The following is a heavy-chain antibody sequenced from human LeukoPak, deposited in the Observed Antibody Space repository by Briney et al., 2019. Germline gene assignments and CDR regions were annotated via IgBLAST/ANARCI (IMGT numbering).Heavy chain of an antibody. CDR1: GYTFSSYG. CDR3: AKAPMVVAAFLDV. Sequence: SCKASGYTFSSYGMSWVRQTPGKGLEWVSAISGSGGSTYYADSVKGRFTISRDNSKNTLYLQMNSLRAEDTAVYYCAKAPMVVAAFLDVWGKGTTVTISS. J-gene: IGHJ6*04. CDR2: ISGSGGST. D-gene: IGHD2-15*01. V-gene: IGHV3-23*01.